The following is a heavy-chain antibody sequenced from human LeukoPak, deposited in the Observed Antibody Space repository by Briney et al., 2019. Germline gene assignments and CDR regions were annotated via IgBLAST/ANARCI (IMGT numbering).Heavy chain of an antibody. CDR3: AREGRQSFGVVIGWFDP. CDR1: GYTFTSYG. Sequence: ASVKVSCKASGYTFTSYGISWVRQAPGQGLEWMGWISAYNGNTNYAQKLQGGVTMTTDTSTSTAYVELRSLRSDDTAVYYCAREGRQSFGVVIGWFDPWGQGTLVTVSS. D-gene: IGHD3-3*01. CDR2: ISAYNGNT. J-gene: IGHJ5*02. V-gene: IGHV1-18*01.